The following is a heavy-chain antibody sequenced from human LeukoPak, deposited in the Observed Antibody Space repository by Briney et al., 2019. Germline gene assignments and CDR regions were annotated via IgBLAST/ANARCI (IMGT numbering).Heavy chain of an antibody. CDR3: ASKS. J-gene: IGHJ5*02. CDR2: ISDSGDYT. Sequence: PGGSLRLSCAASGFTFSSCGMSWVRQAPGKGLEWVSAISDSGDYTYYADSVKGRFTISRDNSKNTLYLQMNSLRVEDTAVYHCASKSWGQGTLVTVSS. V-gene: IGHV3-23*01. CDR1: GFTFSSCG.